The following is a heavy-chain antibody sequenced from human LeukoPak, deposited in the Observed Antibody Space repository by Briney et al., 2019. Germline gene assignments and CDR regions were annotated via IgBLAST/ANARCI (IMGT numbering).Heavy chain of an antibody. CDR1: GFTFSSSA. D-gene: IGHD1-26*01. V-gene: IGHV3-23*01. CDR3: AKEEDSGSYYY. CDR2: ITDSGDGK. J-gene: IGHJ4*02. Sequence: GGSLRLSCAASGFTFSSSAMSWVRQAPGKGLAWVSSITDSGDGKYYADSVKGRFTISRDNSKNTLYLQMNSLRAEDTAVYYCAKEEDSGSYYYWGQGTLVTVSP.